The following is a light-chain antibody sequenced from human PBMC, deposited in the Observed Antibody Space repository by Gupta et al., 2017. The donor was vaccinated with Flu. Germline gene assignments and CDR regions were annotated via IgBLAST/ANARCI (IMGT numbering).Light chain of an antibody. Sequence: GTLSLSPGERATLSCRTSQSVRSSYLAWYQQNPCQTPRLLIYGASNSATGIPDRSTGRGSVTDFTLTISRLEPEDFAVYYCQQYSSSLLTFGGGTKVEIK. V-gene: IGKV3-20*01. CDR2: GAS. J-gene: IGKJ4*01. CDR3: QQYSSSLLT. CDR1: QSVRSSY.